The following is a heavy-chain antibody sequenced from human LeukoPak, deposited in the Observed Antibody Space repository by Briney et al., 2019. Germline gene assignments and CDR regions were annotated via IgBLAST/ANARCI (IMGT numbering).Heavy chain of an antibody. Sequence: GGSLRLSCAASGFTFSTYNMNWVRQAPGKGLEWVANINQDGSEKYYVDSVKGRFTISRGNAKNSLYLQMNSLRAEDTAVYYCARFRTAMQLWKGYYFDYWGQGTLVTVSS. CDR3: ARFRTAMQLWKGYYFDY. CDR2: INQDGSEK. J-gene: IGHJ4*02. V-gene: IGHV3-7*01. CDR1: GFTFSTYN. D-gene: IGHD5-18*01.